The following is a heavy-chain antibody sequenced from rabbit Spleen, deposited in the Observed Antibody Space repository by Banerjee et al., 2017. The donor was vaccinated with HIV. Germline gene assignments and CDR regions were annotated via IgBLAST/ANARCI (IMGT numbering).Heavy chain of an antibody. CDR1: GLDFSSSYW. CDR2: IDVVKSGST. CDR3: ARNANGGWDL. V-gene: IGHV1S40*01. Sequence: QSLEESGGDLVKPGASLTLSCKASGLDFSSSYWICWVRQAPGKGLEWIACIDVVKSGSTYYASWAKGRFTISKTSATTVTLQMTSLTAADTATYFCARNANGGWDLWGQGTLVTVS. J-gene: IGHJ6*01. D-gene: IGHD4-1*01.